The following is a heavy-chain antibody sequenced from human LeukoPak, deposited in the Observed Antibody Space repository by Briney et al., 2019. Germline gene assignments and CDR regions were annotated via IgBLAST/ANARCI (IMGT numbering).Heavy chain of an antibody. CDR1: GGSISGYF. Sequence: KPSETLSLTCTVSGGSISGYFWSWIRQPPGKALEWIGYVFSSGTAKYNPPLMSRATLLVDTSKNQFSLKLTSVSPADTAVYYCASPPAPYTSGWYFGYWGQGTLVTVSS. CDR2: VFSSGTA. CDR3: ASPPAPYTSGWYFGY. J-gene: IGHJ4*02. D-gene: IGHD6-19*01. V-gene: IGHV4-59*08.